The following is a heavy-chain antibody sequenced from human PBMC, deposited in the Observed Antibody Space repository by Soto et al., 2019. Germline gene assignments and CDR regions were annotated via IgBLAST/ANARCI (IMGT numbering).Heavy chain of an antibody. D-gene: IGHD2-21*01. CDR1: GFTFSNYE. V-gene: IGHV3-48*03. J-gene: IGHJ4*02. CDR3: AREELNCGGDCFAF. CDR2: IGTSGTNT. Sequence: GGSLRLSCAASGFTFSNYEFNWVRQAPGKGLEWISYIGTSGTNTYYAASVKGRFTVSRDNAKNSVYLQMNSLRAEGTAIYYCAREELNCGGDCFAFWGQGALVTVSS.